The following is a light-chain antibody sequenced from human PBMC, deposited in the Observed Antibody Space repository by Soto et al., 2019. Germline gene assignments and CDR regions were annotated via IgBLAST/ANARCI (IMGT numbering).Light chain of an antibody. CDR1: QSVNTN. V-gene: IGKV3-15*01. CDR2: GAS. CDR3: QQCNNWPLT. Sequence: EIVMTQSPATLSVSPGDRATLSCRASQSVNTNLAWYQQKPGQSPRLLIYGASTRATGVPARFSGSASGTELTLTISSLQSEDFAVYYCQQCNNWPLTFGGGTRVEIK. J-gene: IGKJ4*01.